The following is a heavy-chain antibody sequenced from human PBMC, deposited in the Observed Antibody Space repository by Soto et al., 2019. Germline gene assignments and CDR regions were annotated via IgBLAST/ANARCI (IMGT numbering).Heavy chain of an antibody. CDR1: GYSFAGYW. CDR2: IDPSDSQT. J-gene: IGHJ4*02. V-gene: IGHV5-10-1*01. D-gene: IGHD3-22*01. CDR3: ARQIYDSDTGPNFQYYFDS. Sequence: GESLKISCKGSGYSFAGYWITWVRQKPGKGLEWMGRIDPSDSQTYYSPSFRGHVTISVTKSITTVFLQWSSLRASDTAVYYCARQIYDSDTGPNFQYYFDSWGQGTPVTVSS.